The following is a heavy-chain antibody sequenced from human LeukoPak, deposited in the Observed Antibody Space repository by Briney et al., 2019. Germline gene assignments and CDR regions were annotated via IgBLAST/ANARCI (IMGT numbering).Heavy chain of an antibody. CDR3: ARVGESGSSWYNYYYGMDV. V-gene: IGHV1-18*01. D-gene: IGHD6-13*01. CDR1: GYTFTSYG. Sequence: ASVKVSCKASGYTFTSYGISWARQAPGQGLEWMGWISAYNGNTNYAQKLQGRVTMTTDTSTSTAYMELRSLRSDDTAVYYCARVGESGSSWYNYYYGMDVWGQGTTVTVSS. J-gene: IGHJ6*02. CDR2: ISAYNGNT.